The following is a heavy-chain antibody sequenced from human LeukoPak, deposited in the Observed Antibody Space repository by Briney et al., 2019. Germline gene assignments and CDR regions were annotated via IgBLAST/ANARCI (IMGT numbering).Heavy chain of an antibody. CDR1: GFTFSSYW. CDR2: IKQDGSEK. V-gene: IGHV3-7*01. D-gene: IGHD2-15*01. Sequence: GGSLRLSCAASGFTFSSYWMRWVRQAPGKGLEWVANIKQDGSEKYYVDSVKGRFTISRDNAKNSLYLQMNSLRAEDTAVYYSARVDLVVVAATPGGYYYGMDVWGQGTTVTVSS. J-gene: IGHJ6*02. CDR3: ARVDLVVVAATPGGYYYGMDV.